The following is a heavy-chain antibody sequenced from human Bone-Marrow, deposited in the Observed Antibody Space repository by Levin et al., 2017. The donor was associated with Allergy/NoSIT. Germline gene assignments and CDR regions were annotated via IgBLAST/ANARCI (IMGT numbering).Heavy chain of an antibody. CDR1: GFTFSSHS. V-gene: IGHV3-48*02. CDR2: MSTTSRKI. D-gene: IGHD3-9*01. CDR3: ARDHITLFSLYFDY. J-gene: IGHJ4*02. Sequence: SCAASGFTFSSHSMNWVRQAPGKGLEWVSYMSTTSRKIEEVDYVKGRFTISRDNAKNSLYLQMNSLRDEDTAVYYCARDHITLFSLYFDYWGPGTLVTVSS.